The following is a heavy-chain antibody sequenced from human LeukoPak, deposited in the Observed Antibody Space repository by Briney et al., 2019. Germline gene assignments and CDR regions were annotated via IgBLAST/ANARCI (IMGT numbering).Heavy chain of an antibody. J-gene: IGHJ4*02. CDR3: ARDLFPHSYSSNWPFDY. D-gene: IGHD6-13*01. CDR2: ISAYNGYT. Sequence: ASVKVSCKASGYTFTSYGISWVRLAPGQGLAWMGWISAYNGYTNYAQKLQGRVTMTTDTSTSTAYMELRSPRSDDTAVYYCARDLFPHSYSSNWPFDYWGQGTLVTVSS. V-gene: IGHV1-18*01. CDR1: GYTFTSYG.